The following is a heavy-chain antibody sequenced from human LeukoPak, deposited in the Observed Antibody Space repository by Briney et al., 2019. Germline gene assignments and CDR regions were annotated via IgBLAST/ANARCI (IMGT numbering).Heavy chain of an antibody. Sequence: PSQTLSLTCTVSGGSISSGYYWSWIRQPAGKGLEWIGRIYSSGGTNYNPSLMSRVTISVDTSKNQLSLKLSSVTAADTAVYYCARVGDYGDYVNWFDPWGPGTLVTVSS. V-gene: IGHV4-61*02. CDR2: IYSSGGT. CDR1: GGSISSGYY. J-gene: IGHJ5*02. CDR3: ARVGDYGDYVNWFDP. D-gene: IGHD4-17*01.